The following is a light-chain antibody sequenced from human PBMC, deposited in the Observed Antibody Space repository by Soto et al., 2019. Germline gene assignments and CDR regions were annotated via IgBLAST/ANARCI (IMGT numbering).Light chain of an antibody. V-gene: IGLV2-14*01. J-gene: IGLJ1*01. CDR1: SSDIGDYDY. Sequence: QSALTQPASVSGSPGQSITISCTGSSSDIGDYDYVSRYQQHPGKAPKVLISEVSNRPSGVSNRFSGSKSGNTASLTISGLQAEDEADYYCNSYATGNTRVFGTGTKV. CDR3: NSYATGNTRV. CDR2: EVS.